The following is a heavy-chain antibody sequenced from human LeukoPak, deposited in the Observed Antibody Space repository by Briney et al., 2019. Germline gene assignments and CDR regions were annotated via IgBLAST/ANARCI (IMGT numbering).Heavy chain of an antibody. J-gene: IGHJ4*02. CDR2: ISSSSSTI. CDR1: GFIVSDYN. Sequence: GGSLRLSCAASGFIVSDYNMNWVRQAPGKGLEWVSYISSSSSTIYYADSVKGRFTISRDNAKNSLYLQMNSLRAEDTAVYYCASYDFDYWGQGTLVTVSS. CDR3: ASYDFDY. V-gene: IGHV3-48*01. D-gene: IGHD4-17*01.